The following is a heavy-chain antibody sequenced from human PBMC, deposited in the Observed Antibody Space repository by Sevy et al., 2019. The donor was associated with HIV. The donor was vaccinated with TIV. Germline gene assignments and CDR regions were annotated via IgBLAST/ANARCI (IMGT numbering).Heavy chain of an antibody. J-gene: IGHJ4*02. V-gene: IGHV4-59*08. D-gene: IGHD1-26*01. Sequence: SETLSLTCTVSGGSITSLYWNWIRQPPGKGLEWIAIIYYNGHINYNPSLKSRVTLSLDTSENQFSLRLSSVTAADTAMYYCAGENAWGRGYSWGQGTMVTVSS. CDR1: GGSITSLY. CDR2: IYYNGHI. CDR3: AGENAWGRGYS.